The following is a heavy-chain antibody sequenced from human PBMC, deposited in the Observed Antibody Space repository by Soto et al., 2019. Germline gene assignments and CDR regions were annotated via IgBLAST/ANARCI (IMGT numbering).Heavy chain of an antibody. CDR1: GFTFSSYA. CDR3: AKLEPRIVGGNLGY. J-gene: IGHJ4*02. V-gene: IGHV3-23*01. Sequence: EVQLLESGGGLVQPGGSLRLSCAASGFTFSSYAMSWVRQAPGKGLEWVSAISGSGGSTYYADSVKGRFTISRDNSKNTLYLKMNSLRAEDTAVYYFAKLEPRIVGGNLGYWGQGTLVTVSS. D-gene: IGHD3-22*01. CDR2: ISGSGGST.